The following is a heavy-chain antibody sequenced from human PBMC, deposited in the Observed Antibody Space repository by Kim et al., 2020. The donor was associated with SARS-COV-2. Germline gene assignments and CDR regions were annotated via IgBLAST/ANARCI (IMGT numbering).Heavy chain of an antibody. J-gene: IGHJ6*02. CDR1: GDSVSSNSAA. CDR3: ARVRSSSWAYYYYYGMDV. CDR2: TYYRSKWYN. Sequence: SQTLSLTCAISGDSVSSNSAAWNWIRQSPSRGLEWLGRTYYRSKWYNDYAVSVKSRITINPDTSKNQFSLQLNSVTPEDTAVYYCARVRSSSWAYYYYYGMDVWGQGTTVTVSS. D-gene: IGHD6-13*01. V-gene: IGHV6-1*01.